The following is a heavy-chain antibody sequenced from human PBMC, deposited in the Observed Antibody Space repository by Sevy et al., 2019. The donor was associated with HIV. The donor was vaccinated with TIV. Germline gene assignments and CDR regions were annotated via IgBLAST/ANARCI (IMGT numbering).Heavy chain of an antibody. J-gene: IGHJ4*02. V-gene: IGHV3-30*18. D-gene: IGHD3-10*01. CDR1: GFTFSSYG. Sequence: GGSLRLSCAASGFTFSSYGMHWVRQAPGKGLEWVAVISYDGSNKYYVDSVKGRFTISRDNSKNTLYLQMNSLRAEDTAVYYCAKGRLLWFGGSLDYWGQGTLVTVSS. CDR2: ISYDGSNK. CDR3: AKGRLLWFGGSLDY.